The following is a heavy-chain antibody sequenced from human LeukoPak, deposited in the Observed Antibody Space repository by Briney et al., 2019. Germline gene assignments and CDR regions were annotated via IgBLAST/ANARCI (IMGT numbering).Heavy chain of an antibody. D-gene: IGHD6-19*01. V-gene: IGHV1-46*01. CDR2: INPSGGST. CDR3: ARESSGWSPGDY. CDR1: GYTFTSYY. J-gene: IGHJ4*02. Sequence: ASVKVSCKASGYTFTSYYMHWVRQALGQGLEWMGIINPSGGSTSYAQKFQGRVTMTRDTSINTAYMELSRLRSDDTAVYYCARESSGWSPGDYWGQGTLVTVSS.